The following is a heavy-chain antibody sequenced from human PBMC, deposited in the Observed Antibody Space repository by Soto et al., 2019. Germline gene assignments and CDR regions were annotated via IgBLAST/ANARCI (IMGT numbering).Heavy chain of an antibody. CDR2: IIPIFGTA. V-gene: IGHV1-69*01. D-gene: IGHD3-10*01. J-gene: IGHJ6*02. CDR3: ASYGSGSYYKDYYYGMDV. Sequence: QVQLVQSGAEVKKPGSSVKVSCKASGGTFSSYAISWVRQAPGQGLEWMGGIIPIFGTANYAQKFQGRVTITADESTSTAYMELSSRRSEDTAVYYCASYGSGSYYKDYYYGMDVWGQGTTVTVSS. CDR1: GGTFSSYA.